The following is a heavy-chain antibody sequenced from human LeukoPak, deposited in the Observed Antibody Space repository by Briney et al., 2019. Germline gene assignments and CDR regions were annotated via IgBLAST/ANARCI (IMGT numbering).Heavy chain of an antibody. CDR1: GGTFSSYA. D-gene: IGHD3-22*01. CDR2: IIPIFGTA. J-gene: IGHJ4*02. Sequence: SVKVSYKASGGTFSSYAISWVRQAPGQGLEWMGGIIPIFGTANYAQKFQGRVTITADESTSTAYMELSNLRSEDTAVYYCARESTDYYDSSGYYYGPVYWGQGTLVTVSS. V-gene: IGHV1-69*13. CDR3: ARESTDYYDSSGYYYGPVY.